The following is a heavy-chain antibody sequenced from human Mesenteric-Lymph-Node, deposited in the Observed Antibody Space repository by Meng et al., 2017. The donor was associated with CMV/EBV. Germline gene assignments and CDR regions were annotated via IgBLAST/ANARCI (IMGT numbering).Heavy chain of an antibody. CDR2: IDWDDDK. Sequence: SGPTLVKPTQALTLTCTFSGFSLSTSGMCVSWVRQPPGKALEWLALIDWDDDKYYSTSLKTRLTISKDTSKNQVVLTMTNMDPVDTATYYCARAVVRGVMSESTEFDPWGQGTLVTVSS. CDR1: GFSLSTSGMC. J-gene: IGHJ5*02. V-gene: IGHV2-70*20. CDR3: ARAVVRGVMSESTEFDP. D-gene: IGHD3-10*01.